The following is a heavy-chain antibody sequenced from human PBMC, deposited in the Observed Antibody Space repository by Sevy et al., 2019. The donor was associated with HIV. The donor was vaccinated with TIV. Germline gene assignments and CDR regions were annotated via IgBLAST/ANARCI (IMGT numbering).Heavy chain of an antibody. CDR3: AKRYCSTITCYDDDFWNPYYFYGLDV. V-gene: IGHV3-23*01. D-gene: IGHD2-2*01. J-gene: IGHJ6*02. CDR2: ISAGGTTT. Sequence: GGYLRLSCAASGFIFSNYPMSWVRHSPGKGLEWVSDISAGGTTTYYADSVEGRFTISRDNSKNTVSLQMNSLGVEDTAIYYCAKRYCSTITCYDDDFWNPYYFYGLDVWGQGISVTVSS. CDR1: GFIFSNYP.